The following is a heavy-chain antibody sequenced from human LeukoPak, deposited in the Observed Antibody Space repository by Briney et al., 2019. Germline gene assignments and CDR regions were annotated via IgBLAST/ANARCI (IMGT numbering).Heavy chain of an antibody. D-gene: IGHD2-2*01. V-gene: IGHV3-7*01. CDR3: VRSYHPGGWFDP. Sequence: GGSLRLSCVASGFTFSSSWMSWVRQGPGKGLEWVASINRDGIHYVDAVRGRFTISRDNAKNSLYLQMNSLTADDTAVYYCVRSYHPGGWFDPWGQGTLVTVSS. CDR2: INRDGI. CDR1: GFTFSSSW. J-gene: IGHJ5*02.